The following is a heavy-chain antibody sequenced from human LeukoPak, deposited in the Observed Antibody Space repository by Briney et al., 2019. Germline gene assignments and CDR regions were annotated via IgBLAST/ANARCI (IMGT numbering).Heavy chain of an antibody. CDR1: GGSISSSNW. Sequence: PSWTLSLTCAVSGGSISSSNWWSWVRQPPGKGLEWIGEIYHSGSTNYNPSLKSRVTISVDKSKNQFSLKLSSVTAADTAVYYCARDCSGGSCYSGVDYWGQGTLVTVSS. V-gene: IGHV4-4*02. D-gene: IGHD2-15*01. J-gene: IGHJ4*02. CDR2: IYHSGST. CDR3: ARDCSGGSCYSGVDY.